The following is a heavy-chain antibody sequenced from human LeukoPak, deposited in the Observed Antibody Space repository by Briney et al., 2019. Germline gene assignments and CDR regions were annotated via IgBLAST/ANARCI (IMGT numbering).Heavy chain of an antibody. Sequence: RPSETLSLTCTVSGGSISSSSYYWGWIRQPPVKGLEWIGSIYYSGSTYYNPSLKSRVTISVDTSKNQFSLKLSSVTAADTAVYYCARVVKYCSGGSCYSRWFDPWGQGTLVTVSS. D-gene: IGHD2-15*01. V-gene: IGHV4-39*07. CDR2: IYYSGST. J-gene: IGHJ5*02. CDR3: ARVVKYCSGGSCYSRWFDP. CDR1: GGSISSSSYY.